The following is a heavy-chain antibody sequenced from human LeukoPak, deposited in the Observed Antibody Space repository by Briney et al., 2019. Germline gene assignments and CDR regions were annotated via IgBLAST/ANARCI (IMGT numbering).Heavy chain of an antibody. J-gene: IGHJ4*02. CDR1: GFTFENYW. V-gene: IGHV3-7*01. Sequence: PGGSLRLSCAASGFTFENYWMSWVRQAPGKGPEWVANIKQDGSVEHCLDSVKGRFNISRDNAKNSLILQMNSLRVEDTAVYYRARWAGVTDYRGQGTLVTVSS. CDR3: ARWAGVTDY. D-gene: IGHD5-18*01. CDR2: IKQDGSVE.